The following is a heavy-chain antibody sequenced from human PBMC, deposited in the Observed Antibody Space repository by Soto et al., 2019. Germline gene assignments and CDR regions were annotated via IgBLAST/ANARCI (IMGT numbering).Heavy chain of an antibody. CDR1: GFTVSNNY. CDR2: IYSGGST. D-gene: IGHD2-2*01. CDR3: ATYTSLYY. J-gene: IGHJ4*02. V-gene: IGHV3-53*02. Sequence: EVQLVETGGGLIQPGGSLRLSCAASGFTVSNNYMSWVRQAPGKGLEWVSLIYSGGSTFYADSVKGRFTISRDNSKNTLFLQMNSLRAEDTAVYFCATYTSLYYWGQGTLVTVSS.